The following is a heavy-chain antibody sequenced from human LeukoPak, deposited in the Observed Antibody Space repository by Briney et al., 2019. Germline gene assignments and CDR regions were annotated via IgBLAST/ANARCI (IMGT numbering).Heavy chain of an antibody. Sequence: ASVKVSCKVSEKNLSDLSIHWLRQPPGKGLEWLGGSDPEDGERIYAQMFQGRVTMTEDTSIDTAYMELSSLRSEDTAVYYCVTGFTTMAVDYFDYWGQGTLVTVSP. CDR1: EKNLSDLS. CDR2: SDPEDGER. J-gene: IGHJ4*02. V-gene: IGHV1-24*01. CDR3: VTGFTTMAVDYFDY. D-gene: IGHD5-18*01.